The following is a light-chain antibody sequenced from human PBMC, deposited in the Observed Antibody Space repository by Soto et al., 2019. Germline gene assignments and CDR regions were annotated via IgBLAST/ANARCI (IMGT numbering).Light chain of an antibody. CDR2: KAS. CDR1: QSISTW. CDR3: QQYSSYWT. Sequence: DIQMTQSPSTLSGYVGDRVTITCRASQSISTWLAWYQQKPGKAPNLLIYKASYLASGVPSRFSGGGSGTEFTLTISSLQPDDFATYYCQQYSSYWTFGQGTKVDI. J-gene: IGKJ1*01. V-gene: IGKV1-5*03.